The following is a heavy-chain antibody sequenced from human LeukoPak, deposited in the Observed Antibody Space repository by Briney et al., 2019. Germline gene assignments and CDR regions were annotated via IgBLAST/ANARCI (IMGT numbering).Heavy chain of an antibody. CDR1: GGSFSGYY. J-gene: IGHJ4*02. D-gene: IGHD3-9*01. CDR2: INHSGST. Sequence: SETLSLTCAVYGGSFSGYYWSWIRQPPGKGLEWIGEINHSGSTNYNPSLKSRATISVDTSKNQFSLKLSSVTAADTAVYYCARRLRYFAGADYWGQGTLVTVSS. V-gene: IGHV4-34*01. CDR3: ARRLRYFAGADY.